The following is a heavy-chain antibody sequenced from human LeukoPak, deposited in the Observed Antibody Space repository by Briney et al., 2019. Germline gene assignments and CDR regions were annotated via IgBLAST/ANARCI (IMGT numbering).Heavy chain of an antibody. V-gene: IGHV1-69*13. CDR3: ARRAYGDDSFDY. D-gene: IGHD4-17*01. CDR1: GGTFSSYA. CDR2: IIPIFGTA. Sequence: SVKVSCKASGGTFSSYAISWVRQAPGQGLEWMGGIIPIFGTANYAQKFQGRVTITADEATSTAYMELSSLRSEDTAVYYCARRAYGDDSFDYWGQGTLVTVSS. J-gene: IGHJ4*02.